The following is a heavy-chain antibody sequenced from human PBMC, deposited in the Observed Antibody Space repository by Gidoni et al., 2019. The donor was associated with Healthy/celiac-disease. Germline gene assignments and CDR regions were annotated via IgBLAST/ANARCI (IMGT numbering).Heavy chain of an antibody. D-gene: IGHD3-10*01. Sequence: EVQLVESGGGLVKPGGSLRPSCAASGCTFGSYRMNWVRQAPGKGLEWVSSISSSSSYIYYADSVKGRFTISRDNAKNSLYLQMNSLRAEDTAVYYCARELITMVRGVIGYYMDVWGQGTTVTVSS. CDR1: GCTFGSYR. J-gene: IGHJ6*03. CDR2: ISSSSSYI. CDR3: ARELITMVRGVIGYYMDV. V-gene: IGHV3-21*01.